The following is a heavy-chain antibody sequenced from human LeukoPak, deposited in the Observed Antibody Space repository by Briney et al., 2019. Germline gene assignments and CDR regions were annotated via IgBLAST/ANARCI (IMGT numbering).Heavy chain of an antibody. CDR1: GYIFTGYY. CDR2: INPNSGGT. V-gene: IGHV1-2*02. Sequence: ASVKVSCKASGYIFTGYYMHWVRQAPGQGLEWMGWINPNSGGTNYAQKFQGRVTMTRDTSLSTAYMELSRLRSDDTAVYYCARDRYYDSSGYVTDHWGQGTLVTVSS. CDR3: ARDRYYDSSGYVTDH. D-gene: IGHD3-22*01. J-gene: IGHJ4*02.